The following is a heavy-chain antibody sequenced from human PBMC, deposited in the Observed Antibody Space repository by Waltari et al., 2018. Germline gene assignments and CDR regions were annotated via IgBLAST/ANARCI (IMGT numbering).Heavy chain of an antibody. CDR3: ARSPTRGLPRGSFDI. CDR2: IYYSGST. J-gene: IGHJ3*02. CDR1: GGSISSSRYY. D-gene: IGHD5-18*01. V-gene: IGHV4-39*01. Sequence: QLQLQESGPGLVKPSETLSLTCTVPGGSISSSRYYWGWIRQPPGKGLEWIGSIYYSGSTYYNPSLKSRVTISVDTSKNQFSLKLSSMTAADTAVYYCARSPTRGLPRGSFDIWGQGTMVTVSS.